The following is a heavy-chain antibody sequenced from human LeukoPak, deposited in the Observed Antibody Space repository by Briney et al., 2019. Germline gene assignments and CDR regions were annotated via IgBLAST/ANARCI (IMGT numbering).Heavy chain of an antibody. CDR3: ARLPRRATLDY. V-gene: IGHV4-34*01. Sequence: SETLSLTCAVYGGSFSGYYWSWIRQSPGKGLEWIGEINYSGSTNYNPSLKSRVTMSVDTYRDRFSLSLSSVTAADTAVYYCARLPRRATLDYWGQGTLVTVSS. CDR1: GGSFSGYY. CDR2: INYSGST. J-gene: IGHJ4*02.